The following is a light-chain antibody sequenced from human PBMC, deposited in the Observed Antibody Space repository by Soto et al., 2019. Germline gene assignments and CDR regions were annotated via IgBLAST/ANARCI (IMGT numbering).Light chain of an antibody. J-gene: IGKJ1*01. CDR2: DAL. CDR1: QSITNR. CDR3: QQYGA. Sequence: DIQMTQSPSTLSASVGDRVAITCRASQSITNRLAWYQLKPGKAPKVLIYDALNLESGVPSRFSGGGSGTEFTLTISSLQPDDFATYYCQQYGAFGQGTKVDIK. V-gene: IGKV1-5*01.